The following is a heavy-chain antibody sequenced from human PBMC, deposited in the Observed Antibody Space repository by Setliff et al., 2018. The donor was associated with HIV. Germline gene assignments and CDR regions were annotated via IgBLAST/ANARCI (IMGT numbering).Heavy chain of an antibody. CDR1: EYTFTGYY. J-gene: IGHJ6*03. D-gene: IGHD3-22*01. CDR3: ARGADYYDSSGYRGGGLYYMDV. V-gene: IGHV1-2*02. CDR2: INPNSGGT. Sequence: ASVKVSCKASEYTFTGYYIHWVRQAPGQGLEWMGWINPNSGGTNYAQKFQGRVTMTRDTSISTAYMELSRLRSDDTAVYYCARGADYYDSSGYRGGGLYYMDVWGKGTTVTVSS.